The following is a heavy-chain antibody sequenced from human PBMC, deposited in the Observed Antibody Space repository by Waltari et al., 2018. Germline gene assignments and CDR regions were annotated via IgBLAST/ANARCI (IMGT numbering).Heavy chain of an antibody. CDR3: ETLTATTSDAFDI. D-gene: IGHD1-26*01. V-gene: IGHV1-69-2*01. J-gene: IGHJ3*02. CDR1: GYTFTDYY. CDR2: VDPEDGET. Sequence: EVQLVQSGAEVKKPGATVKISCKASGYTFTDYYMHWVQQAPGKEREWMGRVDPEDGETRDAEKFQDRGTITAATSTDTAYMELSSLRSEDTAVYDCETLTATTSDAFDIWGQGTMVTVSS.